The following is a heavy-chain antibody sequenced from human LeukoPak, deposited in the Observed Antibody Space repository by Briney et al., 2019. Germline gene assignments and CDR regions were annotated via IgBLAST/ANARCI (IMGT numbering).Heavy chain of an antibody. CDR2: INTSGST. V-gene: IGHV4-4*07. J-gene: IGHJ3*02. CDR3: ARLVDI. Sequence: SETLSLTCTVPGGSISNYYWSWIRQPAGKGLEWIGRINTSGSTDYNPSLKSRVTISVDTSKNQFSLKLSSVTAADTAVYYCARLVDIWGQGTMVTVSS. D-gene: IGHD2-21*01. CDR1: GGSISNYY.